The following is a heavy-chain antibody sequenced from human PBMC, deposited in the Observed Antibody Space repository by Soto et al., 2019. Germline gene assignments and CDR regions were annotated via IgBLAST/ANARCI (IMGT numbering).Heavy chain of an antibody. CDR3: AHLGKTADWCFDL. CDR1: GFTFSSYS. CDR2: ISSSSSYI. Sequence: GGSLRLSCAASGFTFSSYSMNWVRQAPGKGLEWVSSISSSSSYIYYADSVKGRFTISRDNAKNSLYLQMNSLRAEDTAVYYCAHLGKTADWCFDLWGRGTLVTVSS. V-gene: IGHV3-21*01. J-gene: IGHJ2*01. D-gene: IGHD2-21*02.